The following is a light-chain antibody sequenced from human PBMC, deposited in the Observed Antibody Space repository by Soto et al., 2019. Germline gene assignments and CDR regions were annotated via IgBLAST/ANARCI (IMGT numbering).Light chain of an antibody. Sequence: EIVLTQSPGTLSLSPGERATLSCMASQSVSSSYLAWYQHKPGQAPRLLIYGASSRATGIPDRFSGSGSGTDFTLTISRLEPEDFAVYYCQQFGSSRTFGQGTKVDI. CDR2: GAS. CDR1: QSVSSSY. CDR3: QQFGSSRT. V-gene: IGKV3-20*01. J-gene: IGKJ1*01.